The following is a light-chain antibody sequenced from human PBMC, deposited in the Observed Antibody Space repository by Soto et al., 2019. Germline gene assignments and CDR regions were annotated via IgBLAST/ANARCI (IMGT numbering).Light chain of an antibody. CDR1: QDISDW. V-gene: IGKV1-12*01. J-gene: IGKJ4*01. CDR3: QQGHTFPLT. CDR2: AAT. Sequence: DIQMTQSPSSVSASVGDRVTITCRASQDISDWLAWHQQKPGKAPNLLIYAATTLHSGVPSRFSGSGSGTDFTFTISRLQPEDFATYYCQQGHTFPLTFGGGTKVEIK.